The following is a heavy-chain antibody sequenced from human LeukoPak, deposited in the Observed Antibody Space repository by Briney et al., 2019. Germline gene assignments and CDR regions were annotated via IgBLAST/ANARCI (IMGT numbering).Heavy chain of an antibody. CDR3: VRGTGY. CDR2: ISSNGDNT. CDR1: GFTFSTYV. J-gene: IGHJ4*02. V-gene: IGHV3-64D*06. Sequence: GGSLRLSCSVSGFTFSTYVMHWVRQAPGKGLEYVSAISSNGDNTYYADSVKGRFTISRGNSKNTLYLQMSSLRADDTAVYYCVRGTGYWGQGTLVTVSS.